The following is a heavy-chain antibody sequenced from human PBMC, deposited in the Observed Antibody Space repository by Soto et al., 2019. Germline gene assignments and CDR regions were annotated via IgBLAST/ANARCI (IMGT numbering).Heavy chain of an antibody. Sequence: QVQLQESGPGLVKPSQTLSLTCTVSGGSISSGGYYWSWIRQHPGKGLEWIGYIYYSGSTYYNPSLKTRVTISVDTSKNQFSLKLSSVTAADTSVYYCARSPEATVTAFDYWGQGTLVTVSS. D-gene: IGHD4-17*01. CDR2: IYYSGST. J-gene: IGHJ4*02. V-gene: IGHV4-31*03. CDR3: ARSPEATVTAFDY. CDR1: GGSISSGGYY.